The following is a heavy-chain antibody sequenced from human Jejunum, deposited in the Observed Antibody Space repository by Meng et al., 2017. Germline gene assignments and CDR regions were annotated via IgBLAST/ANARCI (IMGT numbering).Heavy chain of an antibody. CDR2: INTDGSNK. V-gene: IGHV3-74*01. CDR1: GFSFSDYW. D-gene: IGHD2-15*01. CDR3: VTERRVCSAGGGCYSDYFDK. J-gene: IGHJ4*02. Sequence: GESLKISCAASGFSFSDYWMHWVRQAPGKGLEWVSRINTDGSNKGYADSVQGRFTISRDNAENTLYLQMSSLRDDDTSVYYCVTERRVCSAGGGCYSDYFDKWGQGTVVTVSS.